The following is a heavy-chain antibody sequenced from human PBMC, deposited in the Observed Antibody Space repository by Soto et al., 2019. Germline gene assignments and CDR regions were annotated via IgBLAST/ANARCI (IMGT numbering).Heavy chain of an antibody. D-gene: IGHD3-3*01. CDR3: ARSSGGNFGIIIEGSNWFDP. CDR2: FDPEDGET. V-gene: IGHV1-24*01. Sequence: ASVKVSCKVSGYTLTELSMHWVRQAPGKGLEWMGGFDPEDGETIYAQKFQGRITMTRDTSRSTVYMELSSLRSDDTAIYYCARSSGGNFGIIIEGSNWFDPWGQGTLVTVSS. CDR1: GYTLTELS. J-gene: IGHJ5*02.